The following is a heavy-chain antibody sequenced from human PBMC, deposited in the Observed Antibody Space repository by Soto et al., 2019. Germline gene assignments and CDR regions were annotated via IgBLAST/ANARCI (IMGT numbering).Heavy chain of an antibody. CDR2: INAGNGNT. CDR3: AGGDIVVVPANYYGMDV. D-gene: IGHD2-2*01. V-gene: IGHV1-3*01. Sequence: ASVKVSCKASGYTFSSYAMHWVRQAPGQRLEWMGWINAGNGNTKYSQKFQGRVTITRDTSASTAYMELSSLRSEDTAVYYCAGGDIVVVPANYYGMDVWGQGTTVTVSS. J-gene: IGHJ6*02. CDR1: GYTFSSYA.